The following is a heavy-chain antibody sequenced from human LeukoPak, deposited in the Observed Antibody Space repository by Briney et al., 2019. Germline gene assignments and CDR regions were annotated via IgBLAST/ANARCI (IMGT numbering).Heavy chain of an antibody. CDR1: GGTFSSYA. Sequence: ASVKVSCKASGGTFSSYAISWVRQAPGQGLEWMGWSNPNSGGTNYAQKFQGRVTMTRDTSISTAYMELSRLRSDDTAVYYCARGGRVMITFGGLIENWFDPWGQGTLVTVSS. D-gene: IGHD3-16*01. CDR3: ARGGRVMITFGGLIENWFDP. CDR2: SNPNSGGT. V-gene: IGHV1-2*02. J-gene: IGHJ5*02.